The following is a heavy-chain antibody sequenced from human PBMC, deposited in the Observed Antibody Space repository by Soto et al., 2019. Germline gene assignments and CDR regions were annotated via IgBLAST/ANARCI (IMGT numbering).Heavy chain of an antibody. CDR2: IYPGDSDT. CDR1: GYSFTSYW. D-gene: IGHD4-17*01. J-gene: IGHJ6*03. CDR3: ARPANYGDYASYYMDV. V-gene: IGHV5-51*01. Sequence: GESMKISCKGSGYSFTSYWSGWVRQMPGKGLEWMGIIYPGDSDTRYSPSFQGQVTISADKSISTAYLQWSSLKASDTAMYYCARPANYGDYASYYMDVWGKGTTVTVSS.